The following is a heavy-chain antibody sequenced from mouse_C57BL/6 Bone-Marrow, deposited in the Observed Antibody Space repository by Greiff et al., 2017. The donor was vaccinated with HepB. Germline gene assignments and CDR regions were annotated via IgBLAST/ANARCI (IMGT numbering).Heavy chain of an antibody. Sequence: EVQVVESGGGLVQPGGSLKLSCAASGFTFSDYGMAWVRQAPRKGPEWVAFISNLAYSIYYADTVTGRFTISREDAKNTLYLEMSSLRSEDTAMYYCARHLHGDYDAMDYWGQGTSVTVSS. CDR2: ISNLAYSI. CDR3: ARHLHGDYDAMDY. V-gene: IGHV5-15*01. CDR1: GFTFSDYG. J-gene: IGHJ4*01.